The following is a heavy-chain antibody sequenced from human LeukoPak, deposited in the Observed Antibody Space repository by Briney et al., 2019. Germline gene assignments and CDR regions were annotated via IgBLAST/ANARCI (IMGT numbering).Heavy chain of an antibody. Sequence: GGSLRLSCAASGFTFSSYVMSWVRQAPGKGLEWVSAIVSSGDTTYYADPVKGRFTISRDNSKNTLYLQMNSLIAEDTAVYYCAKADGGQWPSSYYYYYMDVWGKGTTVTVSS. V-gene: IGHV3-23*01. CDR1: GFTFSSYV. J-gene: IGHJ6*03. CDR2: IVSSGDTT. D-gene: IGHD6-19*01. CDR3: AKADGGQWPSSYYYYYMDV.